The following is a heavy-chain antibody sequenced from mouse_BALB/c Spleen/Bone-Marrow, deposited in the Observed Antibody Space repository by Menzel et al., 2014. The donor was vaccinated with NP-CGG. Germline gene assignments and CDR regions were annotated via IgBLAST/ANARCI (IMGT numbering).Heavy chain of an antibody. V-gene: IGHV5-6-3*01. D-gene: IGHD2-4*01. Sequence: DVQLQESGGGLVQPGGSLKISCAASGFTFSSYGMSWVRQTPVKRLDLVATINSNGGSTYYPDSVKGRFTISRDNAKNTLYLQMSSLKSEDTAMYYCARDNYYDYDGFAYWGQGTLVTVSA. CDR1: GFTFSSYG. CDR2: INSNGGST. J-gene: IGHJ3*01. CDR3: ARDNYYDYDGFAY.